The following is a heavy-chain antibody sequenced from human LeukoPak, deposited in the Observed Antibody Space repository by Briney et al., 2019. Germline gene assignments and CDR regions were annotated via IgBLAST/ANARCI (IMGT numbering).Heavy chain of an antibody. Sequence: GGSLRLSCAASGFTFSGSAMHWVRQASGKGLEWVGRIRSKANSYATAYAASVKGRFTISRDNSKNTLYLQMNSLRAEDTAVYYCAKDTGAKITIFPRGVNWLNWFDPWGQGTLVTVSS. CDR2: IRSKANSYAT. V-gene: IGHV3-73*01. J-gene: IGHJ5*02. CDR1: GFTFSGSA. CDR3: AKDTGAKITIFPRGVNWLNWFDP. D-gene: IGHD3-3*01.